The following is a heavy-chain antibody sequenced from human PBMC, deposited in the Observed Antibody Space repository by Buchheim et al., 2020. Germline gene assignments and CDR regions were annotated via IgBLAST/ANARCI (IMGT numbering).Heavy chain of an antibody. Sequence: QVQLVESGGGVVQPGRSLRLSCAASGFTFSSYGMHWVRQAPGKGLQWVAVIWYDGSNKYYADSVKGRFTISRDNSKNTLYLQMNSLRAEDTAVYYCARGTQYYYYGMDVWGQGTT. CDR1: GFTFSSYG. CDR2: IWYDGSNK. V-gene: IGHV3-33*01. J-gene: IGHJ6*02. CDR3: ARGTQYYYYGMDV.